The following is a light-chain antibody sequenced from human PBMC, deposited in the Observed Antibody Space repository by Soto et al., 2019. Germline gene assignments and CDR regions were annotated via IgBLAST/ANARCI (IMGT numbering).Light chain of an antibody. CDR1: KTNIGSNY. CDR3: ATLDDSRSGVV. V-gene: IGLV1-47*01. Sequence: QSVLTQPPSASGTPGQRVTISCSGSKTNIGSNYVYWYQHFPGTAPKLLIYRNDQRPSGVPDRFSGSKSGTSASLAISGLRSEDEAEYHCATLDDSRSGVVFGGGTKLTVL. J-gene: IGLJ2*01. CDR2: RND.